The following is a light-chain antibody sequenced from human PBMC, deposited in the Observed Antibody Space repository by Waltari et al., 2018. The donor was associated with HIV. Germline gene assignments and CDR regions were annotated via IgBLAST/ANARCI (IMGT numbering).Light chain of an antibody. CDR2: DDR. J-gene: IGLJ3*02. V-gene: IGLV3-21*02. CDR1: NIGRKS. Sequence: SYVLTQPPSVSVAPGQTARITCGGNNIGRKSVHWYQQKPGQAPVLVVYDDRDRPSGIPERFSGSNSGNTATLTISSVEAGDEADYYCQVWDSSSDHWVFGGVTKLTVL. CDR3: QVWDSSSDHWV.